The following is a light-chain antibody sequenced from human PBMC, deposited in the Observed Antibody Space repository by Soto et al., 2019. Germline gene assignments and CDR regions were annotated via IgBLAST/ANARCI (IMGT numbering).Light chain of an antibody. Sequence: DIQMTQSPSSLSASVGDRVTSTCRASQGISTYLSWYQKKPGKAPKLLIYAASSLQSGVPSRFSGSASETDFTLTISSLQPEDFATYSCQQSYSTTWTFGQGTKVEIK. J-gene: IGKJ1*01. CDR3: QQSYSTTWT. CDR1: QGISTY. V-gene: IGKV1-39*01. CDR2: AAS.